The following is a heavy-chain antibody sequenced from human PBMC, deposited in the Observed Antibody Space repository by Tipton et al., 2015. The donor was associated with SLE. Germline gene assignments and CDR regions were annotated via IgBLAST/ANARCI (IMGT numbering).Heavy chain of an antibody. CDR2: ASHGRTT. D-gene: IGHD2-2*01. CDR1: GYSISSGYY. Sequence: TLSLTCTVSGYSISSGYYWVWIRQPPGKGLEWIGSASHGRTTYYNLSLKSRVIISIDTSKNQFSLKLTSVTAADTAVYYCAREKSPERGGMDVWGQGTMVTVSS. J-gene: IGHJ6*02. V-gene: IGHV4-38-2*02. CDR3: AREKSPERGGMDV.